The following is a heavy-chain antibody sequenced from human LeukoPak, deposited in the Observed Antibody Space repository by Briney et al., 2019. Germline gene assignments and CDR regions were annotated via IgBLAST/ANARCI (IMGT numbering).Heavy chain of an antibody. D-gene: IGHD1-26*01. J-gene: IGHJ4*02. CDR3: ASLTGWYGPSSILGTTGGVDF. CDR1: GDSITSSSYY. V-gene: IGHV4-39*01. CDR2: LYYSGTT. Sequence: SETLSLTCAVSGDSITSSSYYWGWIRQPPGKGLEWIGSLYYSGTTYYNPSLKSRVTISVDTSKNQFSLKLNSVTAADTAIYHCASLTGWYGPSSILGTTGGVDFWGQGTLVTVSS.